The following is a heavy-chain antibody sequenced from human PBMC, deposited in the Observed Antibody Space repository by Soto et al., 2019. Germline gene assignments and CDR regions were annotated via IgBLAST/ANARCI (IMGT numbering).Heavy chain of an antibody. CDR3: AKGGRQWLVTSDFNY. CDR2: VSHDGRNT. D-gene: IGHD6-19*01. J-gene: IGHJ4*02. CDR1: GFPCSDYA. V-gene: IGHV3-30*18. Sequence: PGGSLRLSCAASGFPCSDYAMHWVRQATGKGLEWVAVVSHDGRNTHYADSVKGRFTISRDSSKNTVSLEMTSLRAEDTAVYYCAKGGRQWLVTSDFNYWGQGALVTVSS.